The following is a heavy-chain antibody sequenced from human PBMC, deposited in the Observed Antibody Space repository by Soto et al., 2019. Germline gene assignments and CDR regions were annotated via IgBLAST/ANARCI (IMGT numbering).Heavy chain of an antibody. Sequence: GGSLRLSCAASGFTFSSYAMSWVRQAPGKGLEWVSAISGSGGSTYYADSVKGRFTISRDNSKNTLYLQMTSLRAEDTAVYYCAKVSGGEKLYYDFWSGYYRRPQTHYYSYGMDVWGQGT. CDR1: GFTFSSYA. J-gene: IGHJ6*02. D-gene: IGHD3-3*01. CDR2: ISGSGGST. CDR3: AKVSGGEKLYYDFWSGYYRRPQTHYYSYGMDV. V-gene: IGHV3-23*01.